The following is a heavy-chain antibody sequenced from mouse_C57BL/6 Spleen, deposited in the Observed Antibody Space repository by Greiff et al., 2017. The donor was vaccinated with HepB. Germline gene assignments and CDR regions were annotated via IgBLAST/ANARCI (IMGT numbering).Heavy chain of an antibody. V-gene: IGHV1-53*01. D-gene: IGHD1-1*01. CDR3: TTLRFHGGFAY. CDR1: GYTFTSYW. Sequence: VQLQQPGTELVKPGASVKLSCKASGYTFTSYWMHWVKQRPGQGLEWIGNINPSNGGTNYNEKFKSKATITADTSSNTAYLQLSSLTSEDTAVYYCTTLRFHGGFAYWGQGTLVTVSA. J-gene: IGHJ3*01. CDR2: INPSNGGT.